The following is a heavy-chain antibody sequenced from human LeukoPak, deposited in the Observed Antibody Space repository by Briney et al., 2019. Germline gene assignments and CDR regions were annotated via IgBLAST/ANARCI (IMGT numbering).Heavy chain of an antibody. CDR2: ISSSGSTI. Sequence: GGSLRLSCAASGFTFSSYEMNWVRQAPGKGLEWVSYISSSGSTIYYADSVKGRFTISRDNAKNSLYLQMNSLRAEDTAVYYCVRTKSGYYSPFDYWGQGTLVTVSS. CDR3: VRTKSGYYSPFDY. J-gene: IGHJ4*02. V-gene: IGHV3-48*03. CDR1: GFTFSSYE. D-gene: IGHD3-22*01.